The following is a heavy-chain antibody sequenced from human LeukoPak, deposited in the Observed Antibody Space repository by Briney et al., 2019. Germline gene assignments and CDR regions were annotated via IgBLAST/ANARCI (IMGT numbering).Heavy chain of an antibody. CDR2: ISGSGGST. V-gene: IGHV3-23*01. CDR3: AKERYYGSGSYCGPFNWFDP. D-gene: IGHD3-10*01. Sequence: GGSLRLSCAASGFTFSSYAMSWVRQAPGKGLEWVSAISGSGGSTYYADSVKGRFTISRDNSKNTLYLQMNSLRAEDTAVYYCAKERYYGSGSYCGPFNWFDPWGQGTLVTVSS. J-gene: IGHJ5*02. CDR1: GFTFSSYA.